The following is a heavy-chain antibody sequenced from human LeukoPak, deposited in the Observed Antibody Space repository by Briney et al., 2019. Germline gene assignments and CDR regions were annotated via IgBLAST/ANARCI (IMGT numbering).Heavy chain of an antibody. CDR3: ARDPGIAAAGTVGYFDY. CDR2: IYSGGST. CDR1: GFTVSSNY. Sequence: GGSLRLSCAASGFTVSSNYMSWVRQAPGKGLEWVSVIYSGGSTYYADSVKGRFTISRHNSKNTLYLQMNSLRAEDTAVYYCARDPGIAAAGTVGYFDYWGQGTPVTVSS. J-gene: IGHJ4*02. V-gene: IGHV3-53*01. D-gene: IGHD6-13*01.